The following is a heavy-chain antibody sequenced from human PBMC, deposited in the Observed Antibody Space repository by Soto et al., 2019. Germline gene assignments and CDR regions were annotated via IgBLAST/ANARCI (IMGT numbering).Heavy chain of an antibody. D-gene: IGHD3-3*01. J-gene: IGHJ5*02. CDR2: IIPILGVA. Sequence: ASVKVSCKASGGTFSSYTISWVRQAPGQGLEWMGRIIPILGVANYAQKFQGRVTITADESTSTAYMELSSLRSEDTAVYYCARDNRGDFWSGSPDWFDPWGQGTLVTVSS. CDR1: GGTFSSYT. V-gene: IGHV1-69*04. CDR3: ARDNRGDFWSGSPDWFDP.